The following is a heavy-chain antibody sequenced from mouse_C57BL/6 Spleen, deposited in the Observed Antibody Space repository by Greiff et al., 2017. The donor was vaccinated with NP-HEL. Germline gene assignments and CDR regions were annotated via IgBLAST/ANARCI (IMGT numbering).Heavy chain of an antibody. D-gene: IGHD3-1*01. J-gene: IGHJ3*01. CDR3: ARWGTLGPFAY. CDR2: IYPGSGNT. Sequence: VKLQESGAELVRPGASVKLSCKASGYTFTDYYINWVKQRPGQGLEWIARIYPGSGNTYYTEKFKGKATLTAEKSSSTAYLQLSSLTSEDSAVYFCARWGTLGPFAYWGQGTLVTVSA. CDR1: GYTFTDYY. V-gene: IGHV1-76*01.